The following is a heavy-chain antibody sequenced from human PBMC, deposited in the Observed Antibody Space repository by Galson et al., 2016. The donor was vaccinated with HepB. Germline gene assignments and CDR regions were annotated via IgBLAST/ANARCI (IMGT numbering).Heavy chain of an antibody. Sequence: TLSLTCTVSGGSISSGGYYWNWIRQRPGKGLGWIGYISNSGSTHYNPSLKSRLTMSVDTSKNQFSLKLSSVTSADSAGYFCARVAAATLGYYYYYGLDVWGQGTTVTVSS. J-gene: IGHJ6*02. CDR1: GGSISSGGYY. CDR3: ARVAAATLGYYYYYGLDV. V-gene: IGHV4-31*03. CDR2: ISNSGST. D-gene: IGHD2-15*01.